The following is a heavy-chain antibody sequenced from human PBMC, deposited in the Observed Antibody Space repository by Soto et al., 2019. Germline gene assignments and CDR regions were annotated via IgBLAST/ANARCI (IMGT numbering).Heavy chain of an antibody. D-gene: IGHD3-3*01. Sequence: EVQLVESGGGLVQPGRSLRLSCAASGFIFDDYAMHWVRQAPGKGLEWVSGISWNSGSIGYADSVKGRFTISRDNAKNSLYLQMNSLRAEDTALYYCAKDSDSDFWSAFLDYWGQGTLVTVSS. V-gene: IGHV3-9*01. CDR3: AKDSDSDFWSAFLDY. J-gene: IGHJ4*02. CDR1: GFIFDDYA. CDR2: ISWNSGSI.